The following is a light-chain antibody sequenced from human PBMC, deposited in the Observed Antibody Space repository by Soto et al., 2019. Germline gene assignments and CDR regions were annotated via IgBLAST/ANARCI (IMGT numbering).Light chain of an antibody. CDR2: DVS. CDR1: SSDVGAYNY. J-gene: IGLJ1*01. V-gene: IGLV2-11*01. CDR3: CSYADNYSYV. Sequence: LTQPRSVSGSPGQSVTISCTGTSSDVGAYNYVSWYQQHPGKAPKLMTYDVSKRPSGVPDRFSGSKSGNTASPTISGLQAEDEADYYCCSYADNYSYVLGNGTKVT.